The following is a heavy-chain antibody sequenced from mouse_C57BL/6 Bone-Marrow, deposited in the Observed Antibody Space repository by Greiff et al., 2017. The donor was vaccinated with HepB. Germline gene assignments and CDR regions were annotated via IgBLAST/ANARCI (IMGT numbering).Heavy chain of an antibody. CDR3: TRYFSGSSYVGFAY. V-gene: IGHV14-1*01. Sequence: VQLQQSGAELVRPGASVKLSCTASGFNIKDYYMHWVKQRPEQGLEWIARIDPEDGDTEYAPKLQGKATMTADTSSKASYLQLSSLTCKNTAFYYCTRYFSGSSYVGFAYWGQGTLVTVSA. D-gene: IGHD1-1*01. J-gene: IGHJ3*01. CDR1: GFNIKDYY. CDR2: IDPEDGDT.